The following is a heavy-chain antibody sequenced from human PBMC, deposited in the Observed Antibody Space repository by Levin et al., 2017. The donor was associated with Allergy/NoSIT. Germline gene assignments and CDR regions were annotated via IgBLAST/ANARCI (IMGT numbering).Heavy chain of an antibody. J-gene: IGHJ4*02. V-gene: IGHV3-30*18. CDR2: TSSDGGNR. D-gene: IGHD1-1*01. Sequence: PGGSLRLSCAASGFTFSSCAMHWARQAPGKGLEWVAVTSSDGGNRFYGDSVKGRFTISRDNSKNTVYLQMNSLRAEDTAVYYCVKDLSRTGAVDYWGQGTLVTVSS. CDR3: VKDLSRTGAVDY. CDR1: GFTFSSCA.